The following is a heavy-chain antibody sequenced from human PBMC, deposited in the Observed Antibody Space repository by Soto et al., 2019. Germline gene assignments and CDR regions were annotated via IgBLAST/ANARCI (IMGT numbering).Heavy chain of an antibody. CDR3: ATAGALSTSWYLVNGLDP. CDR2: IIPVFGTP. CDR1: GYSFSSHA. V-gene: IGHV1-69*06. D-gene: IGHD6-13*01. J-gene: IGHJ5*02. Sequence: QVQLEQSGSEVQKSGSSVKVSCKASGYSFSSHAITWVRQARGQGLEWMGEIIPVFGTPTYAQKFQGRLTISANKSTNTPSLELMTLISQNTAIQYPATAGALSTSWYLVNGLDPRGQATQGTVAS.